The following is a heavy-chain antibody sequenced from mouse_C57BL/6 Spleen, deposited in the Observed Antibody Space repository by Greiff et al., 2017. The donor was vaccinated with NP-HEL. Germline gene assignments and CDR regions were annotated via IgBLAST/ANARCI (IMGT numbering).Heavy chain of an antibody. CDR1: GYTFTDYY. CDR3: ARPATMITRGCAY. J-gene: IGHJ3*01. CDR2: INPNNGGT. D-gene: IGHD2-4*01. V-gene: IGHV1-26*01. Sequence: EVQLHQSGPELVKPGASVKISCKASGYTFTDYYMNWVKQSHGKSLEWIGDINPNNGGTSYNQKFKGKATLTVDKSSSTAYMEIRSLTSEESAVYYCARPATMITRGCAYWGQGTLVTVSA.